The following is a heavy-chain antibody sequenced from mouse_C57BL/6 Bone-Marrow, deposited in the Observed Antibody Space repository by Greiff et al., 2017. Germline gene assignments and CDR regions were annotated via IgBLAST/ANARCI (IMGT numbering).Heavy chain of an antibody. Sequence: EVNVVESGGGLVKPGGSLKLSCAASGFTFSSYAMSWVRQTPDKRLEWVATISAGGSYTSSPDNVKGRFTISRDNAKNNLSLQMSQLKSEDTALYYGARDRDYYGSSLVAYWGQGTLVTVSA. CDR2: ISAGGSYT. CDR1: GFTFSSYA. V-gene: IGHV5-4*01. CDR3: ARDRDYYGSSLVAY. D-gene: IGHD1-1*01. J-gene: IGHJ3*01.